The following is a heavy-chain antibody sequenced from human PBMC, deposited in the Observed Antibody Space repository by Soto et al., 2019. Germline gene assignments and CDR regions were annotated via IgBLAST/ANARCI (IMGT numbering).Heavy chain of an antibody. D-gene: IGHD1-26*01. CDR1: GYTFTSYG. J-gene: IGHJ5*02. CDR3: ARDLRGQWELLGNNWFDP. CDR2: ISAYNGNT. V-gene: IGHV1-18*01. Sequence: GASVKVSCKASGYTFTSYGISWVRQAPGQGLEWMGWISAYNGNTNYAQKLQGRVTMTTDTSTSTAYMELRSLRSDDTAVYYCARDLRGQWELLGNNWFDPWGQGTLVTVSS.